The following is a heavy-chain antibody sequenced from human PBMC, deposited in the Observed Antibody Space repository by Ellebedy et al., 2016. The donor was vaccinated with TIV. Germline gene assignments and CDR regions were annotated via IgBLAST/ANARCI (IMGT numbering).Heavy chain of an antibody. CDR2: IKEDGSEK. Sequence: GESLKISCAASGFTFSSYWMTWVRQAPGKGLEWVANIKEDGSEKYYVDSVKGRFTISRDNAKNSLYLQMNSLRAEDTAVYYCAREGHMSDAFDIWGQGTMLTVSS. D-gene: IGHD2-21*01. CDR3: AREGHMSDAFDI. J-gene: IGHJ3*02. CDR1: GFTFSSYW. V-gene: IGHV3-7*01.